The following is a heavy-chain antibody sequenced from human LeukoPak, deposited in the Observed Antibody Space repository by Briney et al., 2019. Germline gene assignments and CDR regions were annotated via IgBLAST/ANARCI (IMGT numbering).Heavy chain of an antibody. Sequence: PSETLSLTCAVSGGSFSSYYWSWIRQPPGKGLEWIGEIDHSGSTNYNPSLKSRVTISVDTSKSQFSLQMSSVTGADTAVYYCARGSYYGSGSYYNVPQSHWFDPWGQGTLVTVSS. V-gene: IGHV4-34*01. CDR1: GGSFSSYY. CDR2: IDHSGST. CDR3: ARGSYYGSGSYYNVPQSHWFDP. J-gene: IGHJ5*02. D-gene: IGHD3-10*01.